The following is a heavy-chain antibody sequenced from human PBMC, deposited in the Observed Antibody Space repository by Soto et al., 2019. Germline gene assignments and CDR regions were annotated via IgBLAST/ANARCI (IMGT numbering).Heavy chain of an antibody. CDR2: IYYSGST. J-gene: IGHJ6*02. CDR1: GGSISSYY. Sequence: SETLSLTCTVSGGSISSYYWSWIRQPPGKGLEWIGYIYYSGSTNYNPSLKSRVTISVDTSKNQFSLKLSSVTAADTAVYYCASAVWYRYYYYYYGMDVWGQGTTVTVSS. CDR3: ASAVWYRYYYYYYGMDV. V-gene: IGHV4-59*12. D-gene: IGHD6-13*01.